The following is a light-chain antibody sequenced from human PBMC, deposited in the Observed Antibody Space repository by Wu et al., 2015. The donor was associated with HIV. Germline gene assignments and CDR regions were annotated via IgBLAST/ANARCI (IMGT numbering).Light chain of an antibody. CDR1: RDISNY. CDR2: SAS. V-gene: IGKV1-39*01. Sequence: DIQMTQSPSSLSASVGDRVTITCRATRDISNYLNWHQQKPGQAPNLLISSASSLQSGVPSRFSGSGSETEFTLTINSLQPEDVATYYCQQSFGAPLTFGGGTKVEI. J-gene: IGKJ4*01. CDR3: QQSFGAPLT.